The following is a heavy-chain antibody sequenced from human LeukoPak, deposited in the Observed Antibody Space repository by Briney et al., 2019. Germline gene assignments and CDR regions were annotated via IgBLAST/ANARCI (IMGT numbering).Heavy chain of an antibody. D-gene: IGHD3-10*01. CDR2: INRDGSTT. J-gene: IGHJ4*02. V-gene: IGHV3-74*03. CDR3: ARDKKSGESSEIDY. Sequence: GGSLRLSCAASGFTFSNYWVHWVRQAPGKGLVWVSRINRDGSTTKYADSVKGRFTVSRDNAKNTLNLQMNSLRAEDTAVYYCARDKKSGESSEIDYWGQGTLVAVSS. CDR1: GFTFSNYW.